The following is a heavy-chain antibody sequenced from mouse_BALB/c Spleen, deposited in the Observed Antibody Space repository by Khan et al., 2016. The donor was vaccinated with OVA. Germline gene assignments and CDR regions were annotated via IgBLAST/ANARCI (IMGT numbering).Heavy chain of an antibody. CDR3: ARAYYRYDCYYSMDY. CDR1: GFSLSRYN. CDR2: IWGGGGT. J-gene: IGHJ4*01. V-gene: IGHV2-6-4*01. Sequence: VQLQESGPGLVAPSQSLSITCTVSGFSLSRYNIHWFRQPPGKGLEWLGMIWGGGGTDYNSTLKSRLSISKDNSKSQVFLKMNNLQTDDTAMYYWARAYYRYDCYYSMDYWGQGTSVTVSS. D-gene: IGHD2-14*01.